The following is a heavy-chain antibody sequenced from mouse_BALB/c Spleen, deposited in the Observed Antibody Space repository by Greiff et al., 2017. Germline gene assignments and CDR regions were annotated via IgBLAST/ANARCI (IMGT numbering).Heavy chain of an antibody. Sequence: DVQLQESGPDLVKPSQSLSLTCTVTGYSITSGYSWHWIRQFPGNKLEWMGYIHYSGSTNYNPSLKSRISITRDTSKNQFFLQLNSVTTEDTATYYCARIYYGNYVDYYAMDYWGQGTSVTVSS. CDR1: GYSITSGYS. J-gene: IGHJ4*01. CDR2: IHYSGST. CDR3: ARIYYGNYVDYYAMDY. V-gene: IGHV3-1*02. D-gene: IGHD2-1*01.